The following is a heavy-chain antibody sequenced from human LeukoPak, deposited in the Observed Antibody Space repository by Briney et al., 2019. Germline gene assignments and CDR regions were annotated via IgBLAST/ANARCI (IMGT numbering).Heavy chain of an antibody. D-gene: IGHD3-22*01. J-gene: IGHJ3*02. CDR1: GYTFTSYG. CDR3: ARVDVTMIVVVAAAFDI. CDR2: ISAYNGNT. V-gene: IGHV1-18*01. Sequence: ASVKVSCKASGYTFTSYGISWVRQAPGQGLEWMGWISAYNGNTDYAQKFQGRVTMTTDTSTSTAYMELRSLRSEDTAVYYCARVDVTMIVVVAAAFDIWGQGTMVTVSS.